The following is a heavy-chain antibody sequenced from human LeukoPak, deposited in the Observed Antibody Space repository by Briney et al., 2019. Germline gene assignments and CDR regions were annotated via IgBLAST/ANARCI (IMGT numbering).Heavy chain of an antibody. J-gene: IGHJ4*02. CDR2: IISSGSYP. CDR1: GLSYNDLY. Sequence: PGGSLRLSCAASGLSYNDLYMTWLRPAPGKGLEGVSYIISSGSYPNHADSVHGRFTVSRDNAKNSLFLHMTSLRAEDTAVYYCARTVGRGPGGHFDYWGQGTLVIVSS. V-gene: IGHV3-11*03. D-gene: IGHD3-10*01. CDR3: ARTVGRGPGGHFDY.